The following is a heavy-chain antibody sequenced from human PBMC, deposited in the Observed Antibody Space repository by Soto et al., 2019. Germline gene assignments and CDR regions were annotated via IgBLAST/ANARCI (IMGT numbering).Heavy chain of an antibody. CDR3: ARDSNHCANGVCYIRYYYGMDV. D-gene: IGHD2-8*01. CDR2: IYYSGST. CDR1: GGSISSYY. J-gene: IGHJ6*02. V-gene: IGHV4-59*01. Sequence: SETLSLTCTVSGGSISSYYWIWIGQPPGKGLEWIGYIYYSGSTNYNPSLKSRVTISVDTSKNQFSLKLSSVTAADTAVYYCARDSNHCANGVCYIRYYYGMDVWGQGTTVTVSS.